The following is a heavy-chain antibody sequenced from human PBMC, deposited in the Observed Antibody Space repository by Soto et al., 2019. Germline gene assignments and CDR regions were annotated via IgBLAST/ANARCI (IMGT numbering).Heavy chain of an antibody. J-gene: IGHJ6*02. CDR1: GGTFSSYA. CDR2: IIPIFGTA. V-gene: IGHV1-69*13. D-gene: IGHD6-13*01. CDR3: ARENSSSRSDYYYDGMDV. Sequence: SVKVSCKASGGTFSSYAISWVRQAPGQGLEWMGGIIPIFGTANYAQKFQGRVTITADESTSTAYMELSSLRSEDTAVYYCARENSSSRSDYYYDGMDVWGQGTTVTVSS.